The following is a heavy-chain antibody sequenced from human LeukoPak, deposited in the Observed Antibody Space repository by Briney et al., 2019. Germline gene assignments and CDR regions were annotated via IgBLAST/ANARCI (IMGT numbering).Heavy chain of an antibody. CDR2: ISWNSGSI. Sequence: GGSLRLPCAASGFTFDDYAMHWVRQAPGKGLEWVSGISWNSGSIGYADSVKGRFTISRDNAKDTLHLQMNSLRAEDTAVYYCARDPYSGGYGDHYYYYMDVWGKGTTVTISS. CDR1: GFTFDDYA. CDR3: ARDPYSGGYGDHYYYYMDV. J-gene: IGHJ6*03. D-gene: IGHD1-26*01. V-gene: IGHV3-9*01.